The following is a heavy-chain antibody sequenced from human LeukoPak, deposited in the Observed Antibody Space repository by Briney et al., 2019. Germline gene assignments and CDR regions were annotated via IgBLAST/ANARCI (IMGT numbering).Heavy chain of an antibody. CDR1: GYTFSEYH. D-gene: IGHD2-2*01. CDR2: IIPNSGVT. V-gene: IGHV1-2*02. J-gene: IGHJ4*02. Sequence: ASVKVSRKSSGYTFSEYHLHWVRQAAGQGLEWMGYIIPNSGVTTYAQKFQGRVTMTRDTSISAAYLDLSGLRSDDTAVYFCSTEDKYCSSSTCGDSWGQGTLVTVSS. CDR3: STEDKYCSSSTCGDS.